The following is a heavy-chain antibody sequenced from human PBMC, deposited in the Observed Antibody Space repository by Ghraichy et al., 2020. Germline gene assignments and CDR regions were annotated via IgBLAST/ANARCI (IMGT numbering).Heavy chain of an antibody. CDR3: ARNFIVVAPAAPDL. D-gene: IGHD2-2*01. J-gene: IGHJ5*02. Sequence: LSLTCVASGFTFTGNSMNWVRQAPGKGLEWLSSISVSSGQMHYADSVKGRFTISRDNAKNSLYLQMNSLRAEDTGVYYCARNFIVVAPAAPDLWGQGTLVTVSS. CDR2: ISVSSGQM. V-gene: IGHV3-21*06. CDR1: GFTFTGNS.